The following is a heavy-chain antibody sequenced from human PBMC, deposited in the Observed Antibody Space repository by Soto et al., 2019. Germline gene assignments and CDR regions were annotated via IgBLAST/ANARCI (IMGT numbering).Heavy chain of an antibody. CDR1: GGSISSGGYY. D-gene: IGHD3-10*01. CDR3: ARDSPYGSGSYTY. CDR2: IYYSGST. Sequence: SETLSLTCTVSGGSISSGGYYWSWIRQRPGKGLEWIGYIYYSGSTYYNPSLKSRVTISVDTSKNQFSLKLSSVTAADTAVYYCARDSPYGSGSYTYWGQGTLVTVSS. V-gene: IGHV4-31*03. J-gene: IGHJ4*02.